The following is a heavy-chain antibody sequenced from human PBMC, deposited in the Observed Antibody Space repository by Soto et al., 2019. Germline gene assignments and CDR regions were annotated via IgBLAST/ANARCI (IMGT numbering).Heavy chain of an antibody. Sequence: HLQLQESGPGLVKPSETLSLTCTVSGGSITSSCSATNCYWGWIRQPPGKGLEWIGSIHHSGSTYYNPSLKSRVTMSVDTSKNQFSLKLTSVTATDAALYYCARLETTGTTSWFDAWGQGTLVTVSS. CDR3: ARLETTGTTSWFDA. CDR2: IHHSGST. V-gene: IGHV4-39*01. J-gene: IGHJ5*02. D-gene: IGHD4-17*01. CDR1: GGSITSSCSATNCY.